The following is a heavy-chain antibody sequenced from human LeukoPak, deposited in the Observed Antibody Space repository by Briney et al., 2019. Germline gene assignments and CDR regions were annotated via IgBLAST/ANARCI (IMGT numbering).Heavy chain of an antibody. CDR3: ARYGSGSYGYYYYGMDV. J-gene: IGHJ6*04. V-gene: IGHV1-18*04. CDR2: ISAYNGNT. CDR1: GYTFTSYG. D-gene: IGHD3-10*01. Sequence: ASVKVSCKASGYTFTSYGISWVRQAPGQGLAWMGWISAYNGNTNYAQKLQGRFTMTRDTSTSTAYMELRSLRSDDTAVYYCARYGSGSYGYYYYGMDVWGKGTTVTVSS.